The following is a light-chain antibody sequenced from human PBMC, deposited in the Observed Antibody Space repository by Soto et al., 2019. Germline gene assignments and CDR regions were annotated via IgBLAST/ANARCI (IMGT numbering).Light chain of an antibody. Sequence: QSVLTQPASVSGSPGQSITISCTGTSSDVGGYNYVSWYQQHPGKAPKLMIYDVSNRPSGVSNRFSGSKSGNTASLTISGLQAEDEAYYYCSSDTSSSTSYVFGTGTKVTVL. V-gene: IGLV2-14*01. CDR2: DVS. CDR3: SSDTSSSTSYV. J-gene: IGLJ1*01. CDR1: SSDVGGYNY.